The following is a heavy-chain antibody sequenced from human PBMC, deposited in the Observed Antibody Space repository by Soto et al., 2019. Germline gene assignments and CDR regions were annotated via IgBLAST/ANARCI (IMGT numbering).Heavy chain of an antibody. V-gene: IGHV3-48*02. CDR3: ARGSPVTTFDYYYGMDV. CDR1: GFTFSSYS. CDR2: ISSSSSTI. J-gene: IGHJ6*02. Sequence: GGSLSLSCAASGFTFSSYSMNWVRQAPGKGLEWVSYISSSSSTIYYADSVKGRFTISRNNAKNSLYLQMNSLRDEDTAVYYCARGSPVTTFDYYYGMDVWGQGTTVTVSS. D-gene: IGHD4-17*01.